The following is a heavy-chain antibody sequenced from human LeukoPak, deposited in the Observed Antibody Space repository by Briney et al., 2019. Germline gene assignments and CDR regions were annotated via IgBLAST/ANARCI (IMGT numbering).Heavy chain of an antibody. CDR3: AKRGYYGDYVIDY. CDR2: ISGSGGST. CDR1: GFTFSSYA. V-gene: IGHV3-23*01. D-gene: IGHD4-17*01. Sequence: PGGSLRLSCAASGFTFSSYAMSWVRQAPGKGLEWVSAISGSGGSTYYAGSVKGRFTISRDNSKNTLYLQMNSLRAEDTAVYYCAKRGYYGDYVIDYWGQGTLVTVSS. J-gene: IGHJ4*02.